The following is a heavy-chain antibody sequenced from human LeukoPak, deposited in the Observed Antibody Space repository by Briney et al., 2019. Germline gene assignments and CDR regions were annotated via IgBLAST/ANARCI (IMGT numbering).Heavy chain of an antibody. CDR3: ATAYSSSWYWYFQH. D-gene: IGHD6-13*01. CDR1: GYTLTELS. Sequence: ASVKVSCKVSGYTLTELSMHWVRQAPGKGLEWMGGFDPEDGETIYAQKFQGRVTMTEDTSTDTAYMELSSLRSEDTAVYYCATAYSSSWYWYFQHWARAPWSPSPQ. CDR2: FDPEDGET. J-gene: IGHJ1*01. V-gene: IGHV1-24*01.